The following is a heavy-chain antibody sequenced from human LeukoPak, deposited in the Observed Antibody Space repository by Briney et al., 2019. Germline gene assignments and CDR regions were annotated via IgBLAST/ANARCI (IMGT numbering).Heavy chain of an antibody. D-gene: IGHD3-22*01. Sequence: ASVKVSCKVSGYTLTELSMHWVRQAPGKGLEWMGGFDPEDGETIYAQKFQGRVTMTEDTSTDTAYMELSSLRSEDTAVYYCARNPYDSGGYHMVSVFDYWGQGTLVTVSS. CDR1: GYTLTELS. CDR2: FDPEDGET. J-gene: IGHJ4*02. V-gene: IGHV1-24*01. CDR3: ARNPYDSGGYHMVSVFDY.